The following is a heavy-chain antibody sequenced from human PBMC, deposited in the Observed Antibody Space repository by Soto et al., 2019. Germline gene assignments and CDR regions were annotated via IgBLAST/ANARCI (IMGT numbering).Heavy chain of an antibody. CDR3: ARAPPYYDFWSGYFPPYYGMDV. CDR2: IYYSGST. Sequence: SSETLSLTCTVSGGTISSGDYYWSWIRQPPGKGLEWIGYIYYSGSTYYNPSLKSRVTISVDTSKNQFSLKLSSVTAADTAVYYCARAPPYYDFWSGYFPPYYGMDVWGQGTTVTVSS. D-gene: IGHD3-3*01. J-gene: IGHJ6*02. V-gene: IGHV4-30-4*01. CDR1: GGTISSGDYY.